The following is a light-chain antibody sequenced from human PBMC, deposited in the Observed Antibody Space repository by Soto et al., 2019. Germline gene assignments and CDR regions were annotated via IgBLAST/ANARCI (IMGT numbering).Light chain of an antibody. CDR2: GAS. CDR3: QQYDSSPRT. CDR1: QSVSSSY. J-gene: IGKJ1*01. V-gene: IGKV3-20*01. Sequence: EIVLTQSPGTLSLSPGERATLSCRASQSVSSSYLAWYQQKPGQAPSLLIYGASTRATGIPDRFSGSGSGTDFTLPISRLEPDDFGVYYCQQYDSSPRTFGQGTKVEI.